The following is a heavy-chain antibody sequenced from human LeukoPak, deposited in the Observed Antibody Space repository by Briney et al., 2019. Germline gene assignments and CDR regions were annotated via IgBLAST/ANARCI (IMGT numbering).Heavy chain of an antibody. CDR3: ARQFQNYYYGMDV. Sequence: PSETLSLTCTVSGGSISSYYWSWNRQPPGKGLEWIGYIYYSGSTTYNPSLKSRVTMSVDTSKNQFSLKLSSVTAADTAVYYCARQFQNYYYGMDVWGQGSTVTVSS. V-gene: IGHV4-59*08. J-gene: IGHJ6*02. CDR2: IYYSGST. CDR1: GGSISSYY.